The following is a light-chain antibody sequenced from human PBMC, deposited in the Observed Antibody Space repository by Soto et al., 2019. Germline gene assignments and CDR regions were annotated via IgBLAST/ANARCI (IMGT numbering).Light chain of an antibody. CDR2: GAS. V-gene: IGKV3D-20*02. CDR1: QSVSSSY. J-gene: IGKJ1*01. CDR3: QQRNNWPWT. Sequence: EIVLTQSPGTLSLSPGERATLSCRASQSVSSSYLAWYQQKPGQAPRLLIYGASSRATGIPDRFSGSGSGTDFTLTISRLESEDFAVYFCQQRNNWPWTFGQGTKVEIK.